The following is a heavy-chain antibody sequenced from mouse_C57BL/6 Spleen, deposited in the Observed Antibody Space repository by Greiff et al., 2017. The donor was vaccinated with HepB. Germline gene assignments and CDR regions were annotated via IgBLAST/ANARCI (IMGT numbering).Heavy chain of an antibody. Sequence: QVHVKQSGPGLVQPSQSLSITCTVSGFSLTSYGVHWVRQSPGKGLEWLGVIWSGGSTDYNAAFISRLSISKDNSKSQVFFKMNSLQADDTAIYYWARNYRYGSSLYAMDYWGQGTSVTVSS. J-gene: IGHJ4*01. CDR1: GFSLTSYG. CDR2: IWSGGST. V-gene: IGHV2-2*01. D-gene: IGHD1-1*01. CDR3: ARNYRYGSSLYAMDY.